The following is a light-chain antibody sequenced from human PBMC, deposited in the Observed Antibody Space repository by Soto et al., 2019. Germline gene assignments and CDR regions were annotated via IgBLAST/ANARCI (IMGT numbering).Light chain of an antibody. CDR3: QKYTHVLR. V-gene: IGKV1-27*01. CDR1: QDIKNF. J-gene: IGKJ1*01. CDR2: AAS. Sequence: DIQMTQSPSSLSASVGDRVTITCRASQDIKNFLAWYQQKPGRIPKLLIFAASTLQSGVPSRFSGSGSGTDFTLTIRSLQPEDVATYYCQKYTHVLRFGQGTKVDI.